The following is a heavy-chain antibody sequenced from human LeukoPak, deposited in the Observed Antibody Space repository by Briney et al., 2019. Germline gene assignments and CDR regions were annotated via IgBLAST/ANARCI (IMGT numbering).Heavy chain of an antibody. CDR1: GFTFSSYW. J-gene: IGHJ6*03. D-gene: IGHD5-12*01. V-gene: IGHV3-7*01. CDR2: IKQAGSEK. Sequence: GGTLRLSCAASGFTFSSYWMSWIRQAPGKGLEWVANIKQAGSEKDYVDSVKGRFTISRDNAKNSLYLEMNSLRVEDTAVYYCARAGSRWGYGRYYYYMDVWGKGTTVTISS. CDR3: ARAGSRWGYGRYYYYMDV.